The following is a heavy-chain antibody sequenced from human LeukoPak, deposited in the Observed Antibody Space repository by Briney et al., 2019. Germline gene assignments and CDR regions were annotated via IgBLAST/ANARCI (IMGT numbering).Heavy chain of an antibody. D-gene: IGHD6-19*01. CDR1: GFTFSSYE. Sequence: PGGSLRLSCAASGFTFSSYEMNWVRQAPGKGLEWVSYISSSGSTIYYADSVKGRFTISRDNAKNSLYLQMNSLRAEDTAVYYCARDSIFFSSGWHVGPDWGQETLVTVSS. J-gene: IGHJ4*02. CDR3: ARDSIFFSSGWHVGPD. V-gene: IGHV3-48*03. CDR2: ISSSGSTI.